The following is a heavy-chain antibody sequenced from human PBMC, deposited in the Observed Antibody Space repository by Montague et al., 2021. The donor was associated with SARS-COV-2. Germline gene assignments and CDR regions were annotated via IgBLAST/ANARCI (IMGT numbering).Heavy chain of an antibody. CDR1: GDSVSSNNAA. V-gene: IGHV6-1*01. CDR3: LQGYYFDS. CDR2: PYYRSKWYN. D-gene: IGHD5-24*01. Sequence: CAISGDSVSSNNAAWNWIRQSPSRGLEWLGRPYYRSKWYNDYAVPVKSRITIDADTSKNHFSLQLKSMTPEDTAVYYCLQGYYFDSWGQGTLVTVSS. J-gene: IGHJ4*02.